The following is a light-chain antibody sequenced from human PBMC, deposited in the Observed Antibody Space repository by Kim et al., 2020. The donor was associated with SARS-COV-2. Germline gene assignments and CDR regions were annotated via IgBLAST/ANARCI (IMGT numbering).Light chain of an antibody. V-gene: IGLV3-21*04. J-gene: IGLJ2*01. CDR2: YDT. CDR3: QVWDSSSDHRVL. CDR1: NIGSKS. Sequence: PRKTARITCGGYNIGSKSVHWYQQKPGQAPVLVISYDTDRPSGIPERFSGSNSGNTATLTISRAEAGDEADYYCQVWDSSSDHRVLFGGGTQLTVL.